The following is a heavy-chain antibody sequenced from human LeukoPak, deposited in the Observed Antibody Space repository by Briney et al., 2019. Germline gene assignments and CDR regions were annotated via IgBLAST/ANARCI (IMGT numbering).Heavy chain of an antibody. CDR2: INHSGST. J-gene: IGHJ5*02. V-gene: IGHV4-34*01. CDR3: ARGGGVYDIVVVVAAQNWFDP. CDR1: GGSFSGYY. Sequence: PSETLSLTCAVYGGSFSGYYWSWIRQPPGKGLEWIGEINHSGSTNYNPSLKSRVTISVDTSKNQFSLKLSSVIAADTAVYYCARGGGVYDIVVVVAAQNWFDPWGQGTLVTVSS. D-gene: IGHD2-15*01.